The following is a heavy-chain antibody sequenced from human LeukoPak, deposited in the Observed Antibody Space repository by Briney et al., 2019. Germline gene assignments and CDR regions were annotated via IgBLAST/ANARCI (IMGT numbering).Heavy chain of an antibody. J-gene: IGHJ4*02. D-gene: IGHD6-6*01. Sequence: GGSLRLSCTASGFSFSGHWMHWARQLPGKGLVWVSRISPTGSTTSYADSVKGRFSVSRDNAKNTLYLQVNNLRAEDTAVYYCARGPNSNWSGLDFWGQGTLLTVSS. V-gene: IGHV3-74*01. CDR2: ISPTGSTT. CDR3: ARGPNSNWSGLDF. CDR1: GFSFSGHW.